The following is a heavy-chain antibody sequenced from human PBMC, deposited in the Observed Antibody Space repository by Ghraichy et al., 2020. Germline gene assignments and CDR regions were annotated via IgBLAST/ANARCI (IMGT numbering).Heavy chain of an antibody. V-gene: IGHV4-59*08. CDR1: GGSISTYY. Sequence: SETLSLTCTVSGGSISTYYWSWIRQPPGKGLEWIGYIYYSGNSNYNPSLKGRVTISLDTSKNQFSLKLSSVTAADTAVYYCARRIAARPVYAFDIWGQGTMVTVSS. J-gene: IGHJ3*02. CDR2: IYYSGNS. D-gene: IGHD6-6*01. CDR3: ARRIAARPVYAFDI.